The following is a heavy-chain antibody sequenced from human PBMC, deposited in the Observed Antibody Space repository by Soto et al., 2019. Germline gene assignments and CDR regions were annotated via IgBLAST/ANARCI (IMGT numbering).Heavy chain of an antibody. V-gene: IGHV3-21*01. Sequence: GGSLRLSCAASGFAFSSYSLNWVRQAPGEGLEWVSSISPSGSYTYYVDSVKGRFTVSRDNAKNSLYLQMNSLTAEDTAVYYCARDSYKPFDHWGQGTLVTVSS. J-gene: IGHJ4*02. CDR2: ISPSGSYT. CDR1: GFAFSSYS. CDR3: ARDSYKPFDH. D-gene: IGHD1-1*01.